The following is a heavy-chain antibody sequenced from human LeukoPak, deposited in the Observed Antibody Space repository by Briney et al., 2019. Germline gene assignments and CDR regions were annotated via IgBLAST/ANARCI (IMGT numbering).Heavy chain of an antibody. CDR1: GGSISSGGYY. CDR3: ARLSSRTHYDFWSGYYDGWFDP. D-gene: IGHD3-3*01. V-gene: IGHV4-31*03. J-gene: IGHJ5*02. Sequence: SETLSLTCTVSGGSISSGGYYWSWIRQHPGKGLEWIGYIYYSGSTYYNPSLKSRVTISVDTSKNQFSLKLSSVTAADTAVYYCARLSSRTHYDFWSGYYDGWFDPWGQGILVTVSS. CDR2: IYYSGST.